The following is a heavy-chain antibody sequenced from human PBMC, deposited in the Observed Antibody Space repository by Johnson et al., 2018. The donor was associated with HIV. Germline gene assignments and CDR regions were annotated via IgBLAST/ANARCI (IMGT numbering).Heavy chain of an antibody. Sequence: VQLVESGGGLIQPGGSLRLSCAASGFTVSSNYMSWVRQAPGKGLEWVSVIYSGGSTYYADSVKGRFTISRDNSKNTLYLQMNSLRAEDTAVYYCARGRYYDSSGYESGALDIWGQGTMVTVSS. V-gene: IGHV3-53*01. J-gene: IGHJ3*02. CDR1: GFTVSSNY. D-gene: IGHD3-22*01. CDR3: ARGRYYDSSGYESGALDI. CDR2: IYSGGST.